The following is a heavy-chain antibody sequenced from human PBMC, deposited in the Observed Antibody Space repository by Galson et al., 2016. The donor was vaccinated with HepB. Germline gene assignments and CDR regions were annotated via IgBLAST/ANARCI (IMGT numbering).Heavy chain of an antibody. D-gene: IGHD4-11*01. CDR3: AREPERHYSNFEKFHYFYYMDV. CDR1: GGTFNDNA. J-gene: IGHJ6*03. CDR2: IIPMFNTA. V-gene: IGHV1-69*13. Sequence: SVKVSCKASGGTFNDNAISWVRQAPGQGLEWMGGIIPMFNTAHYAQNFRGRVTITADESTSTAYMELSSLRSEDTAVYYCAREPERHYSNFEKFHYFYYMDVWGKGTTVTVSS.